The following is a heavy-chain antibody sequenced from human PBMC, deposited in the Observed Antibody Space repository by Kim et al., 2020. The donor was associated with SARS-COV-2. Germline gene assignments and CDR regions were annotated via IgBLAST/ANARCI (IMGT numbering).Heavy chain of an antibody. CDR3: VTSASAGQYIPDYFHH. D-gene: IGHD6-19*01. Sequence: SVKGRFSISRGNSKNTLYLQMNSLRLEDTAVYYCVTSASAGQYIPDYFHHWGQGTLVTVSS. V-gene: IGHV3-30*04. J-gene: IGHJ1*01.